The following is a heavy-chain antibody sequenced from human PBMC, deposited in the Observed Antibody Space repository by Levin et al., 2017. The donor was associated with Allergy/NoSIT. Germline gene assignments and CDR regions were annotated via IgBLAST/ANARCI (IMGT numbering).Heavy chain of an antibody. CDR1: GGTFSSYA. D-gene: IGHD2-21*01. J-gene: IGHJ3*02. V-gene: IGHV1-69*06. CDR2: IIPIFGTA. CDR3: ARDLKMTCGGDCQHDAFDI. Sequence: EASVKVSCKASGGTFSSYAISWVRQAPGQGLEWMGGIIPIFGTANYAQKFQGRVTITADKSTSTAYMELSSLRSEDTAVYYCARDLKMTCGGDCQHDAFDIWGQGTMVTVSS.